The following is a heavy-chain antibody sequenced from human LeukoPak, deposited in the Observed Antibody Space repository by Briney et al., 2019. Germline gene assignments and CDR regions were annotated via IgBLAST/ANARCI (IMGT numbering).Heavy chain of an antibody. CDR3: ARDYRYYDSSGYYGINWFDP. D-gene: IGHD3-22*01. V-gene: IGHV1-2*02. CDR1: GYTFTGYY. J-gene: IGHJ5*02. CDR2: INPNSGGT. Sequence: ASVKVSCKASGYTFTGYYMHWVRQAPGQGLEWMGWINPNSGGTNYAQKFQGRVTMTRDTSISTAYMELSRLRSDDTAVYYCARDYRYYDSSGYYGINWFDPWGQGTLVTVSS.